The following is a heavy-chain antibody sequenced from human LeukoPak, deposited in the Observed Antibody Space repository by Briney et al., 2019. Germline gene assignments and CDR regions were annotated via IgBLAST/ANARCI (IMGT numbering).Heavy chain of an antibody. Sequence: VASVKVSCKASGYIFTDNYIHWVRQAPGQGLEWMGWINPKSGGTKYAQKFQGRVTMTRERSLNTVYMEVSRLSSDDTAVYYCARRIKWSFDFWGQGTLVTVSS. V-gene: IGHV1-2*02. CDR1: GYIFTDNY. CDR2: INPKSGGT. J-gene: IGHJ4*02. CDR3: ARRIKWSFDF. D-gene: IGHD2-8*01.